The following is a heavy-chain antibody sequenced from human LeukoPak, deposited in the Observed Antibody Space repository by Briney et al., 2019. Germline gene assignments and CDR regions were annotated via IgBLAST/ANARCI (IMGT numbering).Heavy chain of an antibody. CDR1: GGSFSGYY. Sequence: SETLSLTCAVYGGSFSGYYWSWIRQPPGKGLEWIGVINHSGSTNYNPSLKSRVTISVDTSKNQFSLKLSSVTAADTAVYYCARVRSTYVWGSYRSGIYFDYWGQGTLVTVSS. CDR2: INHSGST. D-gene: IGHD3-16*02. V-gene: IGHV4-34*01. CDR3: ARVRSTYVWGSYRSGIYFDY. J-gene: IGHJ4*02.